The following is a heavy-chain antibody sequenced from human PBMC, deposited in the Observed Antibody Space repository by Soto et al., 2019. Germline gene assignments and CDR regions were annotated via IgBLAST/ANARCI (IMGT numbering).Heavy chain of an antibody. Sequence: QVQLQESGPGLVKPSETLSLTCTVSSDSITNYYWTWIRQSPGKGLEWIGYVHDSGRSNYNPSLKGRVKISVDTSKRQFSRKVNSVTAADTAVYYCARVGGTRGWYWGQGTLVTVSS. CDR1: SDSITNYY. V-gene: IGHV4-59*01. J-gene: IGHJ4*02. CDR2: VHDSGRS. CDR3: ARVGGTRGWY. D-gene: IGHD2-15*01.